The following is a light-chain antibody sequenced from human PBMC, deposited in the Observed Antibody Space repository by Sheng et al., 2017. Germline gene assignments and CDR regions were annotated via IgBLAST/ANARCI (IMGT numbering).Light chain of an antibody. J-gene: IGLJ3*02. CDR3: CSYAGGSAWV. V-gene: IGLV2-23*01. CDR1: TSDVGNYNL. Sequence: QSALTQPASVSGSPGQSITISCTGTTSDVGNYNLVSWYQQHPGKAPKVLIYEGSKRPSGVSDRFSGSKSGKTASLTISGLQAEDEADYYCCSYAGGSAWVFGGGDQADRP. CDR2: EGS.